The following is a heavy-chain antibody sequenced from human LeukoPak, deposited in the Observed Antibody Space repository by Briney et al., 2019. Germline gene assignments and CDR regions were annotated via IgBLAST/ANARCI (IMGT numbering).Heavy chain of an antibody. CDR2: ILFNGSNK. Sequence: GGSLRLSCAASGFTFSSSGMHWVRQAPGKGLEWVAVILFNGSNKYYADSVKGRFTISRDNSKNTLYLQMNSLRVEDTAVYYCARAGGYCSGGSCYRGYSWFDPWGQGTLVTVSS. D-gene: IGHD2-15*01. J-gene: IGHJ5*02. CDR3: ARAGGYCSGGSCYRGYSWFDP. V-gene: IGHV3-33*01. CDR1: GFTFSSSG.